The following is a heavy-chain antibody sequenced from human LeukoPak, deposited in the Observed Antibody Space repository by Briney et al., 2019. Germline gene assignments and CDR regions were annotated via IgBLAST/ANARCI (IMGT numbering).Heavy chain of an antibody. CDR3: ARGPTMVRGVILYYFDY. D-gene: IGHD3-10*01. CDR1: GGTFSSYA. J-gene: IGHJ4*02. V-gene: IGHV1-69*13. CDR2: XXXXFGTA. Sequence: SVKVSCKASGGTFSSYAISWVRQAPGQGLEXXXXXXXXFGTANYAQKFQGRVTITADESTSTAYMELSSLRSEDTAVYYCARGPTMVRGVILYYFDYRGQGTLVTVSS.